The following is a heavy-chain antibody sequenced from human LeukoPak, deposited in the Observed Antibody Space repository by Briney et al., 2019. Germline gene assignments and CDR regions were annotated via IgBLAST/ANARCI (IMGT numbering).Heavy chain of an antibody. CDR1: GASISSYY. V-gene: IGHV4-59*01. Sequence: SETLSLTCTVSGASISSYYWSWIRQPPGKGLEWIGYIYYSGSTKYNPSLKSRVTISVDTSKDQFSLKLSSVTAADTAVYYCARRVSWFDPWGQGTLVTVSS. CDR3: ARRVSWFDP. CDR2: IYYSGST. J-gene: IGHJ5*02.